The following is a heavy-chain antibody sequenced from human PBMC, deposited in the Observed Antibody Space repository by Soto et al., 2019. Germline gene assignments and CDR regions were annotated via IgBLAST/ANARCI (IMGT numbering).Heavy chain of an antibody. V-gene: IGHV3-11*01. CDR3: ARDRPHDISWGSGDYFDY. CDR1: GFTFSDYY. CDR2: ISSSGSTI. D-gene: IGHD3-16*01. J-gene: IGHJ4*02. Sequence: QVQLVESGGGLVKPGGSLRLSCAASGFTFSDYYMSWIRQAPGKGLEWVSYISSSGSTIYYADSVKGRFTISRDNAKTSLYLQMNSLRAEDTAVYYCARDRPHDISWGSGDYFDYWGQGTLVTVSS.